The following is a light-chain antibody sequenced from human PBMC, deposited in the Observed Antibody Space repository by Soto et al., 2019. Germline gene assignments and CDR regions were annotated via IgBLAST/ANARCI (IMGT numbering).Light chain of an antibody. CDR1: SSDVGGYNY. V-gene: IGLV2-14*01. CDR2: DVS. J-gene: IGLJ2*01. Sequence: SALTQPASVSGSPGQSITLSCTGTSSDVGGYNYVSWYQQHPGKAPKLMIYDVSNRPSGVSNRFSGSKSGNMASLTISGLQAEDEADYYCSSYTSSSTLVVFGGGTKLTVL. CDR3: SSYTSSSTLVV.